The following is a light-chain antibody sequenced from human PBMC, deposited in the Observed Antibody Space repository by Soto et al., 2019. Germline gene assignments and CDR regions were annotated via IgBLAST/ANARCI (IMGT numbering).Light chain of an antibody. J-gene: IGKJ2*01. CDR3: QQYDIHPT. CDR2: DAS. CDR1: QDIRNF. V-gene: IGKV1-33*01. Sequence: DIQMTQSPSSLSASVGDRVTSTCQASQDIRNFLSWYQQKPGKAPKLLIYDASNLETGVPSRFSGSRSGTDFNITISSLQPEDIATYYCQQYDIHPTCGQGTKLEIK.